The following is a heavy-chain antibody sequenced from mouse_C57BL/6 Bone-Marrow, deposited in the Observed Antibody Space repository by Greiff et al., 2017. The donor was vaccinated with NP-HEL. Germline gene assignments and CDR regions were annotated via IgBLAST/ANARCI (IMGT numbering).Heavy chain of an antibody. D-gene: IGHD1-1*01. Sequence: QVQLQQPGTELVKPGASVKLSCKASGYTFTSYWMHWVKQRPGQGLEWIGNINPSNGGTNYNEKFKSKATLTVDKSSSTAYMQLSSLTSEDSAVYYCARPTTVVAHWYFDVWGTGTTVTVSS. CDR1: GYTFTSYW. J-gene: IGHJ1*03. V-gene: IGHV1-53*01. CDR3: ARPTTVVAHWYFDV. CDR2: INPSNGGT.